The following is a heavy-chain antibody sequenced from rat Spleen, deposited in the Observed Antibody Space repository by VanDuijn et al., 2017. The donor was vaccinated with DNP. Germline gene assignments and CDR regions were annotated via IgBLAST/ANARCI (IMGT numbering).Heavy chain of an antibody. J-gene: IGHJ2*01. CDR1: GFTFSAHY. D-gene: IGHD4-3*01. CDR2: IGSPAYAP. Sequence: EVQLVESGGGLVQPGRSLKLSCAASGFTFSAHYMAWVRQAPAKGLEWVAYIGSPAYAPYYTDSVKGRFTISRDNAKSTLYLQMNSLRYEDMATYYCIRWNSGHFDYWGQGVMVTVSS. V-gene: IGHV5-20*01. CDR3: IRWNSGHFDY.